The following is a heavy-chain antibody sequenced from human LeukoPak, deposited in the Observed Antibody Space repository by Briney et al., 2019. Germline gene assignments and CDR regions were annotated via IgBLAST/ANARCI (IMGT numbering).Heavy chain of an antibody. Sequence: GRSLRLSCAASGFTFSSYAMHWVRQAPGKGLEWVAVISYDGSNKYYADSVKGRFTISRDNSKNTLYLQMNSLRAEDTAVYYCARFVVPAAMGLDYWGQGTLVTVSS. CDR1: GFTFSSYA. CDR3: ARFVVPAAMGLDY. CDR2: ISYDGSNK. J-gene: IGHJ4*02. D-gene: IGHD2-2*01. V-gene: IGHV3-30-3*01.